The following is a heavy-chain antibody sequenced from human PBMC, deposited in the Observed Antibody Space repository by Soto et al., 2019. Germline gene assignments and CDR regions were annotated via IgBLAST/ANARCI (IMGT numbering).Heavy chain of an antibody. CDR1: GGSFSGYY. CDR2: INHSGST. V-gene: IGHV4-34*01. CDR3: ASVSSFGIDP. J-gene: IGHJ5*02. Sequence: SETLSLTCAVYGGSFSGYYWSWIRQPPGKGLEWIGEINHSGSTNYNPSLKSRVTISVDTSKNQFSLKLSSVTAADTAVYYCASVSSFGIDPWGQGTLVTVSS. D-gene: IGHD3-10*01.